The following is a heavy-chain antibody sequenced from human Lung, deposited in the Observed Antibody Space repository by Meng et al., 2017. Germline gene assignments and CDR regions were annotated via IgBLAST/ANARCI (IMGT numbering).Heavy chain of an antibody. CDR1: GGSFSDYY. V-gene: IGHV4-34*01. CDR2: INHSGGT. Sequence: QVQLPPWGGGLLKPSETLSLSCVVSGGSFSDYYWSWIRQPPGKGLEWIGEINHSGGTNYNPSLESRATISVDTSQNNLSLKLSSVTAADSAVYYCARGPTTMAHDFDYWGQGTLVTVSS. J-gene: IGHJ4*02. CDR3: ARGPTTMAHDFDY. D-gene: IGHD4-11*01.